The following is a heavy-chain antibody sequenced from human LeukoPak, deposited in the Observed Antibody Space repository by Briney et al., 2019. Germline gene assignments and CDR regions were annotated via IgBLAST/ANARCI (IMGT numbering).Heavy chain of an antibody. J-gene: IGHJ6*02. CDR1: GFTFSDYS. CDR3: ARGPVMSAYYYYGMDV. CDR2: ISSSGSTI. Sequence: GGSLRLSCAASGFTFSDYSMNWVRQAPGKGLEWVSYISSSGSTIDYVDSVKGRFTISRDNAKNSLYLQMNSLRAEDTAVYYCARGPVMSAYYYYGMDVWGQGTTVTVSS. D-gene: IGHD2-21*01. V-gene: IGHV3-48*04.